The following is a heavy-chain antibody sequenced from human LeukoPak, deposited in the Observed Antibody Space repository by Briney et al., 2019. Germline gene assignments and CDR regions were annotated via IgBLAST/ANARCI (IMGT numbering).Heavy chain of an antibody. Sequence: GGSLRLSCAASGFTFSSYGMHWVRQAPGKGLEWVAFIRYDGSNKYYADSVKGRFTISRDNSKNTLYLQMNSLRAEDTAVYYCAKDTGDIVATIFDYWGQGTLVTVS. CDR3: AKDTGDIVATIFDY. J-gene: IGHJ4*02. D-gene: IGHD5-12*01. CDR1: GFTFSSYG. V-gene: IGHV3-30*02. CDR2: IRYDGSNK.